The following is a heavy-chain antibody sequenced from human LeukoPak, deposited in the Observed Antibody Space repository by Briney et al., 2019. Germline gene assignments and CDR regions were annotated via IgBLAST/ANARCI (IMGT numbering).Heavy chain of an antibody. V-gene: IGHV4-39*01. CDR3: ARHGHGRNSFYDY. CDR2: VYYSGST. Sequence: SETLSLTCTVSGGSISSSSHYWGWIRQPPGKGLEWIGSVYYSGSTNYNPSLKSRVTISLDTSKNQFSLKLSSATAADTAVYYCARHGHGRNSFYDYWGQGALVTVSS. CDR1: GGSISSSSHY. J-gene: IGHJ4*02. D-gene: IGHD4-23*01.